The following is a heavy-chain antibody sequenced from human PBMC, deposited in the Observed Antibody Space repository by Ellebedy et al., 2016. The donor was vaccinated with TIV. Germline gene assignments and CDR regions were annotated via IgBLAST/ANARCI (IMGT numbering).Heavy chain of an antibody. CDR1: GYTFTSYD. CDR2: TNPHSGKT. J-gene: IGHJ5*02. D-gene: IGHD5-24*01. Sequence: ASVKVSCKASGYTFTSYDINWLRQTTGQGLEWMGWTNPHSGKTGYAQKFQGRVSITKNNSISTTYMELTSLTSEDTAVYYCARGNYGDRGWFDPWGQGTLVTVSS. V-gene: IGHV1-8*03. CDR3: ARGNYGDRGWFDP.